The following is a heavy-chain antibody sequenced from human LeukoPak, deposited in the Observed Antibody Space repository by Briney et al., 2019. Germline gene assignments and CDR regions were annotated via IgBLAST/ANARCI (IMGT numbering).Heavy chain of an antibody. CDR3: ARASGPFDY. D-gene: IGHD3-10*01. Sequence: GRSLRLSCAASGFTFSTYGMNWVRQAPAKGLEWVAVIWNDGSNKYYADSVKGRFTISRDNSKNTLYLQMNSLRAEDTAVYSCARASGPFDYWGQGTLVTVSS. J-gene: IGHJ4*02. V-gene: IGHV3-33*01. CDR1: GFTFSTYG. CDR2: IWNDGSNK.